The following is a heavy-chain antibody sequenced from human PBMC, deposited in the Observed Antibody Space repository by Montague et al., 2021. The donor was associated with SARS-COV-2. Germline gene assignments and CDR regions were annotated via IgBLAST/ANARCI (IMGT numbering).Heavy chain of an antibody. V-gene: IGHV4-39*01. CDR2: IYYSGTT. CDR3: ARPLVRGVPKVFDI. Sequence: SETLSLTCTVSGASITRNYYWGWIRQPPGKGLEWVGNIYYSGTTFINPSLESRVTISVDASKNQFSLNLTSVTAADTAVYYCARPLVRGVPKVFDIWGQGALVIVSS. J-gene: IGHJ3*02. CDR1: GASITRNYY. D-gene: IGHD3-10*01.